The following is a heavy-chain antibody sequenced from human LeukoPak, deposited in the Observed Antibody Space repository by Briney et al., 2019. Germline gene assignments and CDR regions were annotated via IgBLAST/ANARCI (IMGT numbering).Heavy chain of an antibody. J-gene: IGHJ3*02. CDR2: FDPEDGET. Sequence: ASVKVSCKVSGYTLTELSMHWVRQAPGKGLEWMGGFDPEDGETIYAQKFQGRVTMTTDTSTSTAYMELRSLRSDDTAVYYCARAPPGDAFDIWGQGTMVTVSS. CDR1: GYTLTELS. V-gene: IGHV1-24*01. D-gene: IGHD1-14*01. CDR3: ARAPPGDAFDI.